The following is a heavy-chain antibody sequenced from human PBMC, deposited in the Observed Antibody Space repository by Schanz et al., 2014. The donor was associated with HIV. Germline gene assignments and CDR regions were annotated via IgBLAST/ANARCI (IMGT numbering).Heavy chain of an antibody. CDR1: GFTFSSYG. CDR2: IWYDGSNK. J-gene: IGHJ6*02. CDR3: ARDSYYDRSRYSGYYYYGMDV. D-gene: IGHD3-9*01. Sequence: QVQLVESGGGVVQPGRSLRLSCAASGFTFSSYGMHWVRQAPGKGLEWVAVIWYDGSNKYYADSVKGRFTISRDNAKNSLYLQMSSLRAEDTAVYYCARDSYYDRSRYSGYYYYGMDVWGQGTTVTVS. V-gene: IGHV3-33*01.